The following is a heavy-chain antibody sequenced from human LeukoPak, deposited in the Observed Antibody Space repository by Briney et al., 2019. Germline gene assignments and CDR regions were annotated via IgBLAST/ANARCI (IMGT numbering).Heavy chain of an antibody. CDR2: INPSGGST. Sequence: VASVKVSCKASGYTFTSYYMHWVRQAPGQGLEWMGIINPSGGSTSYAQKFQGRVTMTRDTSTRTVYMELSSLRSEDTAVYYCARDLLGSYYDSSGSYLDYWGQGTLVTVSS. J-gene: IGHJ4*02. V-gene: IGHV1-46*01. D-gene: IGHD3-22*01. CDR3: ARDLLGSYYDSSGSYLDY. CDR1: GYTFTSYY.